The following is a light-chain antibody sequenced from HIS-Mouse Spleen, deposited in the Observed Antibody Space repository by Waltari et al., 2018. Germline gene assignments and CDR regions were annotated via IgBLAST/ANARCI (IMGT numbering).Light chain of an antibody. CDR3: CSYAGSSTWV. V-gene: IGLV2-23*01. CDR1: SSDLGGYNY. CDR2: EGS. Sequence: QSALTQPASVSGSPGQSITISCTGTSSDLGGYNYFSWYQQHPGKAPKLMIYEGSKRPSGVSNRFSGSKSGNTASLTISGLQAEDEADYYCCSYAGSSTWVFGGGTKLTVL. J-gene: IGLJ3*02.